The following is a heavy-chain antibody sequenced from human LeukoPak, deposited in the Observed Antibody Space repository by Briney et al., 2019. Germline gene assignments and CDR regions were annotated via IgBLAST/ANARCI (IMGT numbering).Heavy chain of an antibody. J-gene: IGHJ5*02. V-gene: IGHV4-34*01. CDR1: GGSFSGCY. CDR3: ARVMTTVTTWFDP. Sequence: KPSETLSLTCAVYGGSFSGCYWSWIRQPPGKGLEWIGEINHSGSTNYNPSLKSRVTISVDTSKNQFSLKLSSVTAADTAVYYCARVMTTVTTWFDPWGQGTLVTVSS. CDR2: INHSGST. D-gene: IGHD4-17*01.